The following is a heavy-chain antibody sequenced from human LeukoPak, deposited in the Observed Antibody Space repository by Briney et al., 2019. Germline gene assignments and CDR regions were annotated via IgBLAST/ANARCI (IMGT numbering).Heavy chain of an antibody. J-gene: IGHJ4*02. D-gene: IGHD3-22*01. Sequence: SETLSLTCTASGGSISSYYWNWIRQPPGRGLEWVGYIYYSGTTNYDPSLKSRVTISVDTSKNQFSLELTSVTAADTAVYYCARANHYSDSGGYYYALDYWGQGTLVTVSS. CDR2: IYYSGTT. CDR3: ARANHYSDSGGYYYALDY. V-gene: IGHV4-59*01. CDR1: GGSISSYY.